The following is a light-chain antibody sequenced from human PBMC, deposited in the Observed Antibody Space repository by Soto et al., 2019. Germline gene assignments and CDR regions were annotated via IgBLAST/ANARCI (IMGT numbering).Light chain of an antibody. CDR2: DAS. Sequence: EIVLTQSPGTLSLSPGERAALSCRASQSVSSYLAWYQHKPGQAPRLLIYDASNRATGIPARFSGRGSGTDFTLTISNLEPEDFAVYYCQQRRDTFGQGTRLEIK. CDR3: QQRRDT. CDR1: QSVSSY. J-gene: IGKJ5*01. V-gene: IGKV3-11*01.